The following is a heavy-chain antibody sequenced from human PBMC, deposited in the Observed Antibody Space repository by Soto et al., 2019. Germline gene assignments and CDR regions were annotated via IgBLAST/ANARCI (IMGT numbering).Heavy chain of an antibody. V-gene: IGHV3-23*01. CDR2: ITDSGGST. Sequence: PXESLRLSVAASGFTFTNVAMTWVRQAPGKGLEWVSTITDSGGSTDYADSVKGRFTISRDNSKSTLYLQMNNLRADDTAVYYCAKLYWNPRYFDYWGQGARVTVSS. CDR3: AKLYWNPRYFDY. J-gene: IGHJ4*02. CDR1: GFTFTNVA. D-gene: IGHD1-1*01.